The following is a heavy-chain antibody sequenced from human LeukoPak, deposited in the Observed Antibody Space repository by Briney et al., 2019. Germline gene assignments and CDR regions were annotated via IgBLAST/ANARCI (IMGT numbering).Heavy chain of an antibody. J-gene: IGHJ4*02. Sequence: GGSLRLSCAASGFTFSSYGMHWVRQAPGKGLQWVAFIRFDGNNKYYADSVKGGFTISRDNPRNTLFLQMTSLRAEDTAVYYCARGQYYNILTGFRSRFLGFDSWGQGTLVIVSS. CDR2: IRFDGNNK. V-gene: IGHV3-30*02. CDR3: ARGQYYNILTGFRSRFLGFDS. CDR1: GFTFSSYG. D-gene: IGHD3-9*01.